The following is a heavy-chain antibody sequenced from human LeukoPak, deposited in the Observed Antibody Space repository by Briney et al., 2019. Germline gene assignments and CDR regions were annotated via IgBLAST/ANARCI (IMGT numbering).Heavy chain of an antibody. D-gene: IGHD4-23*01. J-gene: IGHJ6*02. V-gene: IGHV1-18*01. Sequence: ASVKVSCKASGYTFTSYISWVRQAPGQGLEWMGWISAYNGNTNYAQKLQGRVTMTTDTSTSTAYMELSSLRSEDTAVYYCARGSNTVAYYYGMDVWGQGTTVTVSS. CDR1: GYTFTSY. CDR2: ISAYNGNT. CDR3: ARGSNTVAYYYGMDV.